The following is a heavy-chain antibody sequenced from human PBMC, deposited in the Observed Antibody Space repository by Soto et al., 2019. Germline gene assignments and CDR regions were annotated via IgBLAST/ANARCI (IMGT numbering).Heavy chain of an antibody. CDR3: AKKKQSRYYGMDV. CDR2: ISGSGGST. CDR1: GFTFSSYA. D-gene: IGHD6-19*01. J-gene: IGHJ6*02. Sequence: PGGSLRLSCAASGFTFSSYAMSWVRQAPGKGLEWVSAISGSGGSTYYADSVKGRCTISRDNSKSTLYLQMNSLRAEDTAVYYCAKKKQSRYYGMDVWGQGTTVTVSS. V-gene: IGHV3-23*01.